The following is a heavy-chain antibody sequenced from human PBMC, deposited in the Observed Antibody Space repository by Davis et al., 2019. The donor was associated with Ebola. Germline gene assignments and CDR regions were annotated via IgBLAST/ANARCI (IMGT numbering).Heavy chain of an antibody. D-gene: IGHD3-3*01. J-gene: IGHJ6*04. CDR2: IIGSGGIT. CDR1: GFTFSSYG. Sequence: GESLKISCAASGFTFSSYGMHWVRQAPGKGLEWVSAIIGSGGITYYADSVKGRFTISRDNSKKTLYLQMNSLRAEDTAVYYCAKSGLSFGVVKYHYGMDVWGKGTTVTVSS. CDR3: AKSGLSFGVVKYHYGMDV. V-gene: IGHV3-23*01.